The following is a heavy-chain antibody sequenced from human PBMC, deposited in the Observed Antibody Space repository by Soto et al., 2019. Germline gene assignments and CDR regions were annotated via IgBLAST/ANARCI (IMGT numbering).Heavy chain of an antibody. CDR1: GRTFTSQG. CDR2: ISTYNGNA. J-gene: IGHJ4*02. CDR3: ASCITIFGVVDSLDY. D-gene: IGHD3-3*01. Sequence: EASVKVSCKASGRTFTSQGISWVRRAPGRGLEWMGYISTYNGNANYAQNLQGRLTMTADTPTSTAYMDLRSLRSDDTAVYYCASCITIFGVVDSLDYWGQGTPVTVSS. V-gene: IGHV1-18*01.